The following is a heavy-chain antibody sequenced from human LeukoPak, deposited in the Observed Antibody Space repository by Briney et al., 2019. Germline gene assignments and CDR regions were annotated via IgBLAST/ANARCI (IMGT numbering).Heavy chain of an antibody. CDR3: ARGGRGSAAVVAPRSFDI. D-gene: IGHD3-22*01. Sequence: GGSLRLSCAASGFTVSSIHMVWVRQAPGKGLEWVSVTYTGGNSYYADSVKGRFIISRDISKNALYLQMNSLRAEDSALYYCARGGRGSAAVVAPRSFDIWGQGTMVTVSS. J-gene: IGHJ3*02. CDR1: GFTVSSIH. CDR2: TYTGGNS. V-gene: IGHV3-53*01.